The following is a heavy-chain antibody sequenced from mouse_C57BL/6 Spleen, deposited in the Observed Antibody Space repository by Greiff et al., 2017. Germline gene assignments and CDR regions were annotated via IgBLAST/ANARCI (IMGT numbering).Heavy chain of an antibody. V-gene: IGHV1-52*01. Sequence: VKLQQPGAELVRPGSSVKLSCKASGYTFTSYWMHWVKQRPIQGLEWIGNIDPSDSETHYNQKFKDKATLTVDKSSSTAYMQLSSLTSEDSAVYYCARREFGSLYAMDYWGQGTSVTVSS. D-gene: IGHD2-10*02. CDR3: ARREFGSLYAMDY. CDR2: IDPSDSET. CDR1: GYTFTSYW. J-gene: IGHJ4*01.